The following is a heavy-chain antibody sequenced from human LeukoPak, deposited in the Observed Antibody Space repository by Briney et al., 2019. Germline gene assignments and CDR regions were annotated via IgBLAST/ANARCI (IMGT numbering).Heavy chain of an antibody. CDR3: ASSSGCGGDCYSDDAFDI. CDR2: IYYSGST. V-gene: IGHV4-59*01. CDR1: GGSISSYY. J-gene: IGHJ3*02. Sequence: PETLSLTCTVSGGSISSYYWSWIRQPPGKGLEWIGYIYYSGSTNYNPSLKSRVTISVDTSKNQFSLKLSSVTAADTAVYYCASSSGCGGDCYSDDAFDIWGQGTMVTVSS. D-gene: IGHD2-21*02.